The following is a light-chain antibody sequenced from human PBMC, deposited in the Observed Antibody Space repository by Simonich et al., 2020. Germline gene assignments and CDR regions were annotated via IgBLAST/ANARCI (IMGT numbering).Light chain of an antibody. J-gene: IGLJ3*02. CDR2: DVS. CDR1: SRDVGGYNY. V-gene: IGLV2-14*01. CDR3: SSYTSSSTWV. Sequence: QSALTQPASGSGSPGQSITISCTGTSRDVGGYNYVSWYQQHPGKAPKLMIYDVSKRPSGVSNRFSGSKSGNTASLTLSGLQAEDEADYYCSSYTSSSTWVFGGGTKLTVL.